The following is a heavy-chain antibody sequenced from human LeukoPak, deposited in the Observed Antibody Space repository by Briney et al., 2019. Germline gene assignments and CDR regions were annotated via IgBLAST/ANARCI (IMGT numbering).Heavy chain of an antibody. D-gene: IGHD3-9*01. Sequence: GGSLRLSCAASGFTFSSYWMSWVRQAPGKGLEWVANIKQDGSEKYYVDSVKGRFTISRDNAKNSLYLQMNSLRAEDTAVYYCARPPDFYDILTGYYTGFDYWGQGTLVTVSS. CDR1: GFTFSSYW. J-gene: IGHJ4*02. CDR3: ARPPDFYDILTGYYTGFDY. CDR2: IKQDGSEK. V-gene: IGHV3-7*03.